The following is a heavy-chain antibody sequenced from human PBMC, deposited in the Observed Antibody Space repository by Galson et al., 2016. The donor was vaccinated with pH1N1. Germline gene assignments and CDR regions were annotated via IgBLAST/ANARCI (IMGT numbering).Heavy chain of an antibody. D-gene: IGHD6-13*01. CDR2: IYPGDSDA. Sequence: QSGAEVKKPGESLKISCRASGYTFTNYWIGWVRQVPGKGLEWMAIIYPGDSDARYSPSFQGRVTISADNSISTAYLRWSSLKASDTAIYYCARPQSLATPAFFFDSWGRGTLVTVSS. J-gene: IGHJ4*02. CDR3: ARPQSLATPAFFFDS. CDR1: GYTFTNYW. V-gene: IGHV5-51*03.